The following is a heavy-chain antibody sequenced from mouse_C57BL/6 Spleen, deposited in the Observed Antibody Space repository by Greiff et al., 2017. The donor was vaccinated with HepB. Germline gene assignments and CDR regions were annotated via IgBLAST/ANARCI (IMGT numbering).Heavy chain of an antibody. V-gene: IGHV1-53*01. Sequence: QVQLQQPGTELVKPGASVKLSCKASGYTFTSYWMHWVKQRPGQGLEWIGKINPSNGGTNYNEKFKSKATLTVDKSSSTAYMQLSSLTSEDSAVYYCARKTQAEGYFDYWGQGTTLTVSS. D-gene: IGHD3-2*02. CDR1: GYTFTSYW. CDR2: INPSNGGT. CDR3: ARKTQAEGYFDY. J-gene: IGHJ2*01.